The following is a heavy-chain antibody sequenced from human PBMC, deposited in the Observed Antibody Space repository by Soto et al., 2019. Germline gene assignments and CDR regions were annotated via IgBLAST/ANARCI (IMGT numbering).Heavy chain of an antibody. CDR3: AGRHDYLFDN. J-gene: IGHJ4*02. CDR1: CFTFRSYW. Sequence: GSLKLSFAAPCFTFRSYWVPWVRQAPGKGLVWVSRISDDGSSTQYADSVRGRFTISRDNENYTLYLEISSLRAGDTGVYYCAGRHDYLFDNWGQGHLVTVSS. D-gene: IGHD4-17*01. CDR2: ISDDGSST. V-gene: IGHV3-74*03.